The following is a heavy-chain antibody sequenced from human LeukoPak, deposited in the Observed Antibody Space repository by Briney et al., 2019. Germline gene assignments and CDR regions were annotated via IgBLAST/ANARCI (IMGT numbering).Heavy chain of an antibody. Sequence: GGSLRLSCAASEFTFNSYNMNWVRQAPGKGLEWVSSISSSSNYIYYADSVKGRFTISRDNSKNTLYLQMNSLRAEDTAVYYCAAGAMAFIDYWGQGTLVTVSS. D-gene: IGHD5-18*01. J-gene: IGHJ4*02. CDR1: EFTFNSYN. CDR3: AAGAMAFIDY. CDR2: ISSSSNYI. V-gene: IGHV3-21*01.